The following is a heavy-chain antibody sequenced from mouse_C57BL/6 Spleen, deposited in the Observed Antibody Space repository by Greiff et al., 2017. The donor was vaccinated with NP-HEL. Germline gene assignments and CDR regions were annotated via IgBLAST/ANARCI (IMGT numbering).Heavy chain of an antibody. CDR1: GYTFTSYW. Sequence: QVQLKQPGAELVKPGASVKMSCKASGYTFTSYWITWVKQRPGQGLEWIGDIYPGSGSTNYNEKFKSKATLTVDTSSSTAYMQLSSLTSEDSAVYYCARGGITTDYFDYWGQGTTFTVSS. CDR2: IYPGSGST. J-gene: IGHJ2*01. V-gene: IGHV1-55*01. CDR3: ARGGITTDYFDY. D-gene: IGHD1-1*01.